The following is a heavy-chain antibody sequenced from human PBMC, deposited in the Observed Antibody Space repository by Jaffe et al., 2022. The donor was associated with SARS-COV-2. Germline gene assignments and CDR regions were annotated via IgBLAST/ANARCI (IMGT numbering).Heavy chain of an antibody. CDR1: GGSFSGYY. CDR3: ARLDIVVVPAAIRGMDV. J-gene: IGHJ6*02. CDR2: INHSGST. Sequence: QVQLQQWGAGLLKPSETLSLTCAVYGGSFSGYYWSWIRQPPGKGLEWIGEINHSGSTNYNPSLKSRVTISVDTSKNQFSLKLSSVTAADTAVYYCARLDIVVVPAAIRGMDVWGQGTTVTVSS. V-gene: IGHV4-34*01. D-gene: IGHD2-2*02.